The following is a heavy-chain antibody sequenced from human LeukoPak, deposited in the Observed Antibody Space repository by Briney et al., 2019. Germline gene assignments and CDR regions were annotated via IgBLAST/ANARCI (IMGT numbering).Heavy chain of an antibody. CDR1: GGTFSSYA. CDR3: AAPTEATTYSFYYYYYGMDV. J-gene: IGHJ6*02. D-gene: IGHD5-12*01. CDR2: IIPIFGTA. Sequence: SVKVSCKASGGTFSSYAISWVRQAPGHGLEWMGEIIPIFGTANYAQKFQGRVTITADESTSTAYMELSSLRSEDTAVYYCAAPTEATTYSFYYYYYGMDVWGQGTTVTVSS. V-gene: IGHV1-69*13.